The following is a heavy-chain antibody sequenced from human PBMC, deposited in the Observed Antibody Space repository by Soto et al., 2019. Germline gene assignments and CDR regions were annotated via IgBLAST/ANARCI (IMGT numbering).Heavy chain of an antibody. CDR1: GFTFSSYA. J-gene: IGHJ4*02. V-gene: IGHV3-23*01. Sequence: GGSLRLSCAASGFTFSSYAMSWVHQAPGKGLEWVSAISGSGGSTYYADSVKGRFTISRDNSKNTLYLQMNSLRAEDTAVYYCAKDIYANPTLGRDYWGQGTLVTVSS. CDR2: ISGSGGST. D-gene: IGHD4-17*01. CDR3: AKDIYANPTLGRDY.